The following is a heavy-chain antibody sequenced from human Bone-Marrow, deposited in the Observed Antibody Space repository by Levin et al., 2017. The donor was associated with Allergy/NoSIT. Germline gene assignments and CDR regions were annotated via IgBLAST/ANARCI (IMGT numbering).Heavy chain of an antibody. D-gene: IGHD3-16*01. Sequence: PGGSLRLSCAASGFTFNEYGMQWVRRAPGKGLEWVSAMSYDGTHKYYADSVKGRFTISRDNSKNTLYLQMNSLRAEDTAVSYCAKDRRLMITVGGVTVDSWGQGTLVSVS. CDR2: MSYDGTHK. CDR3: AKDRRLMITVGGVTVDS. CDR1: GFTFNEYG. J-gene: IGHJ4*02. V-gene: IGHV3-30*18.